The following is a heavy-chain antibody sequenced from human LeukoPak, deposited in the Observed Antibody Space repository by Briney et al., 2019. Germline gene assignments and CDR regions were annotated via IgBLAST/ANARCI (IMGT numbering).Heavy chain of an antibody. V-gene: IGHV4-59*01. CDR2: IYYSGST. J-gene: IGHJ5*02. CDR1: GGSISSYY. CDR3: ARVVPLRLLWFGELLSGFDP. D-gene: IGHD3-10*01. Sequence: SETLSLTCTVSGGSISSYYWSWIRQPPGKGLEWIGYIYYSGSTYYNPSLKSRVTISVDTSKNQFSLKLSSVTAADTAVYYCARVVPLRLLWFGELLSGFDPWGQGTLVTVSS.